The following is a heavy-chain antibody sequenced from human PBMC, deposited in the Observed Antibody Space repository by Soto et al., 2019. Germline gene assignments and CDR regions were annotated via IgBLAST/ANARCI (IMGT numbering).Heavy chain of an antibody. J-gene: IGHJ4*02. CDR3: ARDPREPANPGGADY. CDR1: GYTFTSYY. Sequence: EASVKVSCKASGYTFTSYYMHWVRQAPGQGLEWMGIINPSGGSTSYAQKFQGRVTMTRDTSTSTVYMELSSLRSEDTAVYYCARDPREPANPGGADYWGQGTLVTVSS. D-gene: IGHD3-16*01. CDR2: INPSGGST. V-gene: IGHV1-46*01.